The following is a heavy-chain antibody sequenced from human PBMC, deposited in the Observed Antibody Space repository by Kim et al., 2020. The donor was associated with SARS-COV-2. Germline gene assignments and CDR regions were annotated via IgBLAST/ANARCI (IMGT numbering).Heavy chain of an antibody. D-gene: IGHD1-1*01. V-gene: IGHV4-34*01. CDR3: ARKVLALQLDS. CDR2: S. Sequence: SKPTPSLSSRVTVSVDTSKNQFSLTLTSVTAADTGVYYCARKVLALQLDSWGQGTRVTVSS. J-gene: IGHJ4*02.